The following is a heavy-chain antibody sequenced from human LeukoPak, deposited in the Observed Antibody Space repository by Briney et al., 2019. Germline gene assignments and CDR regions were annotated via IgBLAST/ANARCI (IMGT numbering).Heavy chain of an antibody. J-gene: IGHJ4*02. V-gene: IGHV1-58*01. CDR2: IVVGSGNT. CDR3: AAEGRITSGLFDY. Sequence: SVKVSCKASGFTFTSSAVQWVRQARGQRLEWIGWIVVGSGNTNYAQKFQERVTVTRDTSTSTAYMELSSLRSEDTAVYYCAAEGRITSGLFDYWGQGTLVTVSS. CDR1: GFTFTSSA. D-gene: IGHD3-3*01.